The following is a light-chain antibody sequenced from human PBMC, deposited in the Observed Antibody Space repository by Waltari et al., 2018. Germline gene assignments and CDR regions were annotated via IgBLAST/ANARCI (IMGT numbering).Light chain of an antibody. CDR2: DVS. V-gene: IGLV2-14*03. CDR1: SSDVGGYNY. J-gene: IGLJ3*02. CDR3: ASYTSSSTWV. Sequence: QSALTQPASVSGSPGQSITISCTGTSSDVGGYNYVSWYQQRPGKAPKVMIYDVSYRHSGVSNRFSGSKAGNTASRTISGLQAEDEADYYCASYTSSSTWVFGGGTKLTVL.